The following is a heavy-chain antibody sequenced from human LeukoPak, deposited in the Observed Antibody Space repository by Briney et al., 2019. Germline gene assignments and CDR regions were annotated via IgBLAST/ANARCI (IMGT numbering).Heavy chain of an antibody. Sequence: GGSLRLSCAASGFTFSSYAMSWVRQAPGKGLERVSAISGSGGSTYYADSVKGRFTISRDNSKNTLYLQMNSLRAEDTAVYYCAERASGSYSKGYWGQGTLVTVSS. J-gene: IGHJ4*02. CDR1: GFTFSSYA. D-gene: IGHD1-26*01. V-gene: IGHV3-23*01. CDR2: ISGSGGST. CDR3: AERASGSYSKGY.